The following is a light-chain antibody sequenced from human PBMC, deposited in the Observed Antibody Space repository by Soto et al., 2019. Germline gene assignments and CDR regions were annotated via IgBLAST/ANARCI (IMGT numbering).Light chain of an antibody. Sequence: DIVMTQSPLSLPVTPGEPASISCRSSQSLLHSNGYNYLDWYLQKPGQSPQLLIYLGSNRASGVTDRFSGSGSGTDFTLKISRVEAEDVGVYYCMQALQIIVTFGPGTKVDIK. CDR3: MQALQIIVT. CDR1: QSLLHSNGYNY. CDR2: LGS. J-gene: IGKJ3*01. V-gene: IGKV2-28*01.